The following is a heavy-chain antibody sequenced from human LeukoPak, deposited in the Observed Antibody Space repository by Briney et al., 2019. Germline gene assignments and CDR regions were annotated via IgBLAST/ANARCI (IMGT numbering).Heavy chain of an antibody. CDR2: IIPIFGTA. CDR1: GGTFSNYA. V-gene: IGHV1-69*06. CDR3: AREAITIFGVVRTQTTYGPHRFDP. D-gene: IGHD3-3*01. J-gene: IGHJ5*02. Sequence: VASVKVSCKASGGTFSNYAISWVRQAPGQGLEWMGGIIPIFGTANYAQKFRGRVTITADKSTRTAYMELSSLRSEDTAVYYCAREAITIFGVVRTQTTYGPHRFDPWGQGTLVTVSS.